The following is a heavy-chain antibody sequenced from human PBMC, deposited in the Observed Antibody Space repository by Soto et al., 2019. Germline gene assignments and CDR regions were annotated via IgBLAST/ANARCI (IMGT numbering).Heavy chain of an antibody. CDR1: GGSFSGNY. D-gene: IGHD2-15*01. Sequence: QVQLQQWGAGLLKPSETLSLTCTVYGGSFSGNYWSWIRQPPGMGLEWIGEISHSGSTNYNPSLNSRDTISVDTSTNHLSLKLGSVTAADTAMYYCARGHRPGGNTFYYDYWGQGTLVTVSS. J-gene: IGHJ4*02. CDR2: ISHSGST. CDR3: ARGHRPGGNTFYYDY. V-gene: IGHV4-34*01.